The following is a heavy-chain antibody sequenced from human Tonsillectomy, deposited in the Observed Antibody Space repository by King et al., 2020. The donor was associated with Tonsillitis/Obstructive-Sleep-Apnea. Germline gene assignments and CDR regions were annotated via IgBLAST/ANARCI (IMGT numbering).Heavy chain of an antibody. CDR1: GFTFSNAW. Sequence: VQLVESGGGLVKPGGSLRLSCAASGFTFSNAWMSWVRQAPGEGLEWVGRIKSKTDGGRTDYAAPVKGRFTISRDDSKNTLYLQMNSLKTEDTAVYYCTTHLWATRLSGYWGQGTLVTVSS. CDR2: IKSKTDGGRT. D-gene: IGHD5-24*01. J-gene: IGHJ4*02. CDR3: TTHLWATRLSGY. V-gene: IGHV3-15*01.